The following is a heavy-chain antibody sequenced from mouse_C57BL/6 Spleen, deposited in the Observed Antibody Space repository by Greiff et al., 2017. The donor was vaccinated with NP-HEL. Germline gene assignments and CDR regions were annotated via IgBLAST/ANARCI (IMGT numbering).Heavy chain of an antibody. CDR3: ARRGGGIYYGYDGDAMDY. CDR2: INPNNGGT. J-gene: IGHJ4*01. V-gene: IGHV1-26*01. D-gene: IGHD2-2*01. Sequence: EVQLQQSGPELVKPGASVKISCKASGYTFTDYYMNWVKQSHGKSLEWIGDINPNNGGTSYNQKFKGKATLPVDKSSSTAYMELRSLTSEDAAVYYCARRGGGIYYGYDGDAMDYWGQGTSVTVSS. CDR1: GYTFTDYY.